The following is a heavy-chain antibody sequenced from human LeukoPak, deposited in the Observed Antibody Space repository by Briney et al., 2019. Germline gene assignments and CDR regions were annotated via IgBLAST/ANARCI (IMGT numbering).Heavy chain of an antibody. CDR3: ARVAVASNGDY. Sequence: SETLSLTCTVSRGSISSYYWSWIRQPPGKGLEWIGYIYYSGSTNYNVSLKSRVTISVDTSKNQFSLKLSSVTAADTAVYYCARVAVASNGDYWGQGTLVTVSS. V-gene: IGHV4-59*12. CDR1: RGSISSYY. CDR2: IYYSGST. J-gene: IGHJ4*02. D-gene: IGHD6-19*01.